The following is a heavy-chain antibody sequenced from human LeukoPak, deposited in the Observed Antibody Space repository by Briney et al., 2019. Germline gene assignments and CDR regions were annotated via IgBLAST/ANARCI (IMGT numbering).Heavy chain of an antibody. J-gene: IGHJ6*03. V-gene: IGHV3-30*02. Sequence: PGGSLRLSCAASGFTFSSYGMHWVRQAPGKGLEWVAFIRYDGSNKYYADSVKGRFTISRDNSKNTLYLQMNSLRAEDTAVYYCAKVSLSRAINYYYYMDVWGKGTTVTVSS. CDR1: GFTFSSYG. CDR3: AKVSLSRAINYYYYMDV. CDR2: IRYDGSNK.